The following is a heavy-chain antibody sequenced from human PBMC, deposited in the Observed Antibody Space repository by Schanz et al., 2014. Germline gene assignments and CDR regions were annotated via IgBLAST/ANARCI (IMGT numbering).Heavy chain of an antibody. J-gene: IGHJ5*02. CDR1: GYTFTSYY. D-gene: IGHD3-3*01. V-gene: IGHV1-46*01. CDR3: ARGNTIFGVAILGWLDP. Sequence: QVQLVQSEAAVKKPGASVKVSCKASGYTFTSYYMHWVRQAPGQGLEWMGRIIPNLGSANYAQKFQGRVTITADKSTSTVYMELSSLRSEDTAIYYCARGNTIFGVAILGWLDPWGQGTLVTVSS. CDR2: IIPNLGSA.